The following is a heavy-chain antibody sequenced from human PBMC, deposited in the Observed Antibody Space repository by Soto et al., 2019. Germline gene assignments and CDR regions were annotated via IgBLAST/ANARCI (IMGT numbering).Heavy chain of an antibody. J-gene: IGHJ5*02. CDR3: ARAGMTTVTTEWFDP. CDR1: GYTFTGYY. V-gene: IGHV1-2*04. D-gene: IGHD4-17*01. Sequence: ASVKVACKASGYTFTGYYMHWVRQAPGQGLEWMGWINLNSGGTNYAQKFQGWVTMTRDTSISTAYMELSRLRSDDTAVYYCARAGMTTVTTEWFDPWGQGTLVTVSS. CDR2: INLNSGGT.